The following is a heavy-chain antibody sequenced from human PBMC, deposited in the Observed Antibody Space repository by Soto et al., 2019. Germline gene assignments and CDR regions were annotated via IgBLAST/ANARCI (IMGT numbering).Heavy chain of an antibody. J-gene: IGHJ4*02. D-gene: IGHD6-19*01. V-gene: IGHV4-59*01. CDR2: IYYSGST. Sequence: SETLSLTCTVSGGSISSYYWSWIRQPPGKGLEWIGYIYYSGSTNYNPSLKSRVTISVDTSKNQFPLKLSSVTAADTAVYYCARVEYSSGWYFFDYWGQGTLVTVSS. CDR3: ARVEYSSGWYFFDY. CDR1: GGSISSYY.